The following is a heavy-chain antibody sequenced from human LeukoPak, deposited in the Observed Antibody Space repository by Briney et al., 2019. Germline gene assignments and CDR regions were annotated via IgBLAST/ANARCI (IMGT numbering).Heavy chain of an antibody. V-gene: IGHV3-23*01. Sequence: GGSLRLSCAASGFTFSSCAMCWVRQAPGEGVEWVSGISDGGGTTHYADALKGRFTISRDKSKNTLFLQMNSLRAEDTAVYYCAKSYGDYSGYFDSWGQGSLVTASS. D-gene: IGHD4-17*01. CDR2: ISDGGGTT. J-gene: IGHJ4*02. CDR3: AKSYGDYSGYFDS. CDR1: GFTFSSCA.